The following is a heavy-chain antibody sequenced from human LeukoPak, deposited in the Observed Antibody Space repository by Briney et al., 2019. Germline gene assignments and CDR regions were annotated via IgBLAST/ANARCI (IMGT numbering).Heavy chain of an antibody. J-gene: IGHJ4*02. CDR2: IGASGGST. CDR1: GFTFSSYA. V-gene: IGHV3-23*01. D-gene: IGHD6-13*01. CDR3: ARERSSSTWGSFDY. Sequence: GGSLRLSCATSGFTFSSYAMSWVRQAPGKGLEWVSGIGASGGSTYYADSVKGRFTISRDNAKNSVYLQMNSLRAEDTAVYYCARERSSSTWGSFDYWGEGTLVTVSS.